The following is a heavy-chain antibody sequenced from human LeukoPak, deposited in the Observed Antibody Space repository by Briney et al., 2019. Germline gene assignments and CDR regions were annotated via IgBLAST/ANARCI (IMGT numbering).Heavy chain of an antibody. J-gene: IGHJ4*02. CDR1: GFTFSSYW. V-gene: IGHV3-7*03. CDR2: IKQDGSEK. Sequence: PGGSLRLSCAASGFTFSSYWMSWVRQAPGKGLEWVANIKQDGSEKYYVDSVKGRFTISRDNAKNSLYLQMNSLRAEDTAVYYCGRDGGYSSSGYQDYGGQGPRVPVSS. D-gene: IGHD6-13*01. CDR3: GRDGGYSSSGYQDY.